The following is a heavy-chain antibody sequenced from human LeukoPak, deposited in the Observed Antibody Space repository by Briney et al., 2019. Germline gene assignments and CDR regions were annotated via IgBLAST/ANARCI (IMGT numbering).Heavy chain of an antibody. CDR1: GFTFSTDW. D-gene: IGHD1-14*01. Sequence: PGGSLRLSCAASGFTFSTDWMHCVRHAPGKGLEWVSRIKSDGSSTKYADSVTGRFTVSRDNAKNTLYLQMNSLRAEDTAVYYCAREWRITGNCDYWGQGTLVTVSS. CDR2: IKSDGSST. J-gene: IGHJ4*02. CDR3: AREWRITGNCDY. V-gene: IGHV3-74*03.